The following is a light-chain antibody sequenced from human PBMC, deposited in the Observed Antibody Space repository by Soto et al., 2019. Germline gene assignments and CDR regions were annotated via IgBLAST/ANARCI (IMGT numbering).Light chain of an antibody. Sequence: VMTQAPATLSVSPGERATLSCRASQTINNNVAWYQLKDGQVPRLLIYGASTRAAGIPDRFSGSGSGTDFTLTISRLEPEDFAVYYCQQYGSSPQTFGQGTKVDIK. V-gene: IGKV3-20*01. CDR2: GAS. J-gene: IGKJ1*01. CDR1: QTINNN. CDR3: QQYGSSPQT.